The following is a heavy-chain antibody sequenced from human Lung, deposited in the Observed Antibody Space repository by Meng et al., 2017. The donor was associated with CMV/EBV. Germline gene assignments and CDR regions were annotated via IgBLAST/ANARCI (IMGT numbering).Heavy chain of an antibody. D-gene: IGHD3-22*01. CDR3: VRYYDRSGHHYFDY. Sequence: SEXXSLTCSVSAGSISSYGSFWGWIRQPPGKGLEWIGMIYYSGGTHYNPSLKSRVIVSVDTSKKNFSLKLSSVTASDTAVYYCVRYYDRSGHHYFDYWGQGSXVTVSS. CDR2: IYYSGGT. V-gene: IGHV4-39*02. J-gene: IGHJ4*02. CDR1: AGSISSYGSF.